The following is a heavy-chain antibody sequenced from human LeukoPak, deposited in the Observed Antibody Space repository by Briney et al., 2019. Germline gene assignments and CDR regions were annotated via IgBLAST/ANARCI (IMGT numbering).Heavy chain of an antibody. V-gene: IGHV3-23*01. Sequence: PGGSLRLSCATSGFTFSNYAVSWVRQAPGKWLEWVSSISGSGGTTYYADSVKGWFTISRDNSKNTLYLQMNSLRAEDTAVYYCAKDPYRASSGLVDYWGQGTLVTVSS. D-gene: IGHD5-12*01. CDR3: AKDPYRASSGLVDY. CDR1: GFTFSNYA. J-gene: IGHJ4*02. CDR2: ISGSGGTT.